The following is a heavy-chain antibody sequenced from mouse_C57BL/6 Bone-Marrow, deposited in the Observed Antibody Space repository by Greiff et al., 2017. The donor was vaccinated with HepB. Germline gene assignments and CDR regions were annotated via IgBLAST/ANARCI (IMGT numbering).Heavy chain of an antibody. Sequence: EVKLVESGEGLVKPGGSLKLSCAASGFTFSSYAMSWVRQTPEKRLEWVAYISSGGDYIYYADTVKGRFTISRDNARNTLYLQMSSLKSEDTAMYYCTRDGLRRSLYWYFDVWGTGTTVTVSS. CDR3: TRDGLRRSLYWYFDV. V-gene: IGHV5-9-1*02. D-gene: IGHD1-1*01. J-gene: IGHJ1*03. CDR1: GFTFSSYA. CDR2: ISSGGDYI.